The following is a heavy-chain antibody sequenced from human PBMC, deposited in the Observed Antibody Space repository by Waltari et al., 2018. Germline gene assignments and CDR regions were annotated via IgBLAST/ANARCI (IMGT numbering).Heavy chain of an antibody. J-gene: IGHJ4*02. D-gene: IGHD3-3*01. V-gene: IGHV3-23*04. CDR2: ISGSGGST. CDR3: AKTPTYYDFWSGQGTVDY. Sequence: EVQLVESGGGLVQPGGSLRLSCAASGFTFSRYAMSWVRPAPGKGLEWVSAISGSGGSTYYADSVKGRFTSSRDNSKNTLYLQMNSLRAEDTAVYYCAKTPTYYDFWSGQGTVDYWGQGTLVTVSS. CDR1: GFTFSRYA.